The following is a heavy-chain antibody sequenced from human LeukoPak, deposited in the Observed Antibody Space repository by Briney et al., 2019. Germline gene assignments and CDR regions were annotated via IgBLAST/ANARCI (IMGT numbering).Heavy chain of an antibody. CDR2: ISYDGSKK. V-gene: IGHV3-30*04. Sequence: PGGSLRLSCAASGFTFSSYAMHWVRQAPGKGLEWVAVISYDGSKKYHADSVKGRFTISRDNSKNTLYLQMNSLRAEDTAVYYCAREGQKWSSHNYYYMDVWGKGTTVTVSS. J-gene: IGHJ6*03. D-gene: IGHD2-15*01. CDR3: AREGQKWSSHNYYYMDV. CDR1: GFTFSSYA.